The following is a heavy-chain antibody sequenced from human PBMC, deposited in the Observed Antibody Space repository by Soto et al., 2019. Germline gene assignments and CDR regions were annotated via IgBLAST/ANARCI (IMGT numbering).Heavy chain of an antibody. CDR2: IYYSGST. V-gene: IGHV4-31*03. Sequence: SETLSLTCTVSGGSISSGGYYWSWIRQHPGKGLEWIGYIYYSGSTYYNPSLKGRVTISVDTSKNQFSLKLSSVTAADTAAYYCARGTEYYDFWSGSSPYYFDYWGQGTLVTVSS. CDR1: GGSISSGGYY. D-gene: IGHD3-3*01. CDR3: ARGTEYYDFWSGSSPYYFDY. J-gene: IGHJ4*02.